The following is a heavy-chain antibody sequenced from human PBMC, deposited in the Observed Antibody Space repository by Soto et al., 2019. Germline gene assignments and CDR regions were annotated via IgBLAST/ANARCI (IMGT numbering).Heavy chain of an antibody. CDR2: IYPGVSDT. V-gene: IGHV5-51*01. D-gene: IGHD6-13*01. Sequence: PGESLKISCKGSGYSFTSYWIGWVRQMPGKGLEWMGIIYPGVSDTRYSPSFQGQVTISADKSISTAYLQWSSLKASDTAMYYSARRPSSCWSRSYGWFDPRGQVTTVTVS. CDR1: GYSFTSYW. J-gene: IGHJ5*01. CDR3: ARRPSSCWSRSYGWFDP.